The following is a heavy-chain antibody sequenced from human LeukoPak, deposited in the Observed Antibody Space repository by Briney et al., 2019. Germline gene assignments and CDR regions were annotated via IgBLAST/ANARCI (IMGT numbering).Heavy chain of an antibody. Sequence: GGSLRLSCAASGFTFSSYAMHWVRQAPGKGLEYVSAISSNGGSTYYANSVKGRFTISRDNSKNTLYLQMGSLTTEDTALYYCARLSGSPSRPTAPDYWGQGTLVTVSS. V-gene: IGHV3-64*01. CDR2: ISSNGGST. CDR3: ARLSGSPSRPTAPDY. J-gene: IGHJ4*02. D-gene: IGHD2-21*02. CDR1: GFTFSSYA.